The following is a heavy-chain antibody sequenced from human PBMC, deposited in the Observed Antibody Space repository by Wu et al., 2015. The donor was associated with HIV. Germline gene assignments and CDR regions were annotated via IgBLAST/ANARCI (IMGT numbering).Heavy chain of an antibody. CDR1: GYTFTSYD. CDR2: MNPNSGNT. V-gene: IGHV1-8*01. J-gene: IGHJ3*01. D-gene: IGHD6-19*01. Sequence: QVQLVQSGAEVKKPGASVKVSCKASGYTFTSYDMHWVRQATGQGLEWMGWMNPNSGNTGYAQKFQGRVTMTRNTSISTAYMELSSLRSEDTAVYYCARAYSSGWHDLFPHAFDVWGQGTMVTVSS. CDR3: ARAYSSGWHDLFPHAFDV.